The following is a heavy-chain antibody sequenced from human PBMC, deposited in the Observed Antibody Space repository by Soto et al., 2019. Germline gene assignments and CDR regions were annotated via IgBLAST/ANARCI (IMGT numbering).Heavy chain of an antibody. J-gene: IGHJ5*02. CDR1: GYTFTNYG. D-gene: IGHD3-3*01. V-gene: IGHV1-18*01. CDR2: ISTYNGDT. CDR3: ARVFGNLRAPLRWFDP. Sequence: ASVKVSCKASGYTFTNYGFSWVRQAPGQGLEWMGWISTYNGDTNYEQKFQGRVTMTTDTSTSTAHMELRSLRSDDTAVYYCARVFGNLRAPLRWFDPWGQGTLVTVSS.